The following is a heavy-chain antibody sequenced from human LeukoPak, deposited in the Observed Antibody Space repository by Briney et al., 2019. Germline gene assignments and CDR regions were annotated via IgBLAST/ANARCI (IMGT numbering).Heavy chain of an antibody. Sequence: GGSLRLSCAASGFTVSSNYMSWVRQAPGKGLEWVSVIYSGGSTYYADSVKGRFTISRDNSKNTLYLQMNSLRAEDTAVYYCARDAANWRGYYYYGMDVWGQGTTVTVSS. CDR2: IYSGGST. D-gene: IGHD3-3*01. J-gene: IGHJ6*02. CDR1: GFTVSSNY. CDR3: ARDAANWRGYYYYGMDV. V-gene: IGHV3-66*01.